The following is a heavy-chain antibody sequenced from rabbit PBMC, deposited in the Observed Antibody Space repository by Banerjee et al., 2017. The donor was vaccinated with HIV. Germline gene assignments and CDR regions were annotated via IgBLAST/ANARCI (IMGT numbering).Heavy chain of an antibody. V-gene: IGHV1S40*01. D-gene: IGHD2-1*01. J-gene: IGHJ4*01. CDR2: TAGGNSKT. CDR3: ARSGGILGDGWAVNL. CDR1: GFDFTSTYY. Sequence: QSLEESGGDLVKPGASLTLTCKASGFDFTSTYYMCWVRQAPGKGLELIGCTAGGNSKTGSASWAKGRVTIFKASSTAVTLQLNSLTAADTAAYFCARSGGILGDGWAVNLWGPGTLVTVS.